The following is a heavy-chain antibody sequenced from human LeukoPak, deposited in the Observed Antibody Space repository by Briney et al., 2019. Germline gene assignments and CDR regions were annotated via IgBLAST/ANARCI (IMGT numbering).Heavy chain of an antibody. CDR3: ARDVKGGDFYYFDY. CDR1: GFTFNNYG. D-gene: IGHD2-21*02. CDR2: IWYDGSNK. Sequence: GGSLRLSCEGSGFTFNNYGMHWVRQAPGKGLEWVAVIWYDGSNKYYGDSVKGRFTISRDNSKNTLYLQMNSLRAEDTAVYYCARDVKGGDFYYFDYWGQGTLVTVSS. J-gene: IGHJ4*02. V-gene: IGHV3-33*01.